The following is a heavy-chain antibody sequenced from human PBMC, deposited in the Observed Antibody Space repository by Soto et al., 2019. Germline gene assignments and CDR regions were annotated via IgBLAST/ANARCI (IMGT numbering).Heavy chain of an antibody. V-gene: IGHV3-11*01. D-gene: IGHD2-15*01. Sequence: PGGSLRLSCAASGFTFSDYYMTWIRQAPGKGLEYVSYISSSGTAIYYADSVKGRFTISRDNAKKSLFLQMSSLRAEDTAVYYCARAYSDAFDIWSQGTMVTVSS. CDR2: ISSSGTAI. CDR1: GFTFSDYY. J-gene: IGHJ3*02. CDR3: ARAYSDAFDI.